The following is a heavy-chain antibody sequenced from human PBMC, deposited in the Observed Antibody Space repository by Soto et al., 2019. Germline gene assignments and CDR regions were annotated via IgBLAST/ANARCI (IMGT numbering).Heavy chain of an antibody. CDR3: ARAGGDPRYDLDY. CDR2: IHYGGSA. D-gene: IGHD5-12*01. J-gene: IGHJ4*02. CDR1: GRSTSRYY. Sequence: PETLSLTCTVSGRSTSRYYWSWVRQPPGKGLEWIGSIHYGGSAANNPSHKSRVTMLVDTSKNQFSPRLSSVTAADTAVYCCARAGGDPRYDLDYWGQGTLVTVSS. V-gene: IGHV4-59*08.